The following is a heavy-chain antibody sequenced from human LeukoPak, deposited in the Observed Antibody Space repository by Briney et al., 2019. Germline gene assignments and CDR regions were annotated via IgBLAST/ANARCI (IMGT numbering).Heavy chain of an antibody. Sequence: GASVKVSCKVSGYTLTELSMHWVRQAPGKGLEWMGGFDPEDGETIYAQKFQGRVTMTEDTSTDTAYMELSSLRSEDTAVYYCAGTHNWNDEPPWSFWFDPWGQGTLVTVSS. V-gene: IGHV1-24*01. CDR2: FDPEDGET. J-gene: IGHJ5*02. D-gene: IGHD1-20*01. CDR1: GYTLTELS. CDR3: AGTHNWNDEPPWSFWFDP.